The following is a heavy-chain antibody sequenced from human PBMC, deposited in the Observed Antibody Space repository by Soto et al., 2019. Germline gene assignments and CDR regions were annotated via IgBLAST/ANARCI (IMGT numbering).Heavy chain of an antibody. Sequence: GGSLRLSCAASGFTFSSYWMSWVRQAPGKGLEWVANIKQDGSEKYYVDSVKGRFTISRDNAKNSLYLQMNSLRAEDTAVYYCARETFLRVGINDAFDIWGQGTMVTVSS. CDR2: IKQDGSEK. J-gene: IGHJ3*02. V-gene: IGHV3-7*03. CDR3: ARETFLRVGINDAFDI. CDR1: GFTFSSYW. D-gene: IGHD3-16*01.